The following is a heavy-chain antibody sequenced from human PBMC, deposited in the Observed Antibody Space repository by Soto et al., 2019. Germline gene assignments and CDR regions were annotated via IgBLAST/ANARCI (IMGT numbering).Heavy chain of an antibody. CDR2: INPNSGGT. D-gene: IGHD2-2*01. J-gene: IGHJ5*02. V-gene: IGHV1-2*02. Sequence: ASVKVSCKASGYTFTGYYMHWVRQAPGQGLEWMEWINPNSGGTNYAQKFQGRVTMTRDTSISTAYMELSRLRSDDTAVYYCARALGYCSSTSCPDPWGQGTLVTVSS. CDR1: GYTFTGYY. CDR3: ARALGYCSSTSCPDP.